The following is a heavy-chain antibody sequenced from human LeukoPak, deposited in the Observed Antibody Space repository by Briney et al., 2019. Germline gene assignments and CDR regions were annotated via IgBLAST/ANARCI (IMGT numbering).Heavy chain of an antibody. J-gene: IGHJ4*02. CDR3: ARDRGGSYSAIDY. Sequence: GGSLRLSRAASGFTLSSYSMNWVRQAPGKGLEWVSFISSSSSTIYYADSVKGRFTISRDNAKNSLYLQMNSLRAEDTAVYYCARDRGGSYSAIDYWGQGTLVTVSS. V-gene: IGHV3-48*04. CDR2: ISSSSSTI. D-gene: IGHD1-26*01. CDR1: GFTLSSYS.